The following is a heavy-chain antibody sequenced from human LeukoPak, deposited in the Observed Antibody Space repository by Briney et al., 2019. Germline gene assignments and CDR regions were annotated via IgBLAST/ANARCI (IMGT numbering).Heavy chain of an antibody. CDR1: GYTFTSYD. CDR3: ASELSAPDAFDI. Sequence: ASVKVSCKASGYTFTSYDINCVRQATGQGLEWMGWMNPNSGNTGYAQKFQGRVTITRNTSISTAYMELSSLRSEDTAVYYCASELSAPDAFDIWGQGTMVTVSS. J-gene: IGHJ3*02. CDR2: MNPNSGNT. V-gene: IGHV1-8*03. D-gene: IGHD1-7*01.